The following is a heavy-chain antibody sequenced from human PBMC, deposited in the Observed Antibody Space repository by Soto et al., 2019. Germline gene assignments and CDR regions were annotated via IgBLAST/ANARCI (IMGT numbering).Heavy chain of an antibody. CDR1: GYTFTSYA. V-gene: IGHV1-3*05. D-gene: IGHD3-10*01. J-gene: IGHJ4*02. CDR2: INAGNGNT. CDR3: ARSPGGPMAAGDY. Sequence: QVQLVQSGAEEKKPGASVKVSCKASGYTFTSYAMHWVRQAPGQRLEWMGWINAGNGNTKYSQKFQGRVTITRDTSASTAYIELGSLRSEDTAVYSCARSPGGPMAAGDYWGQGTLVTVSS.